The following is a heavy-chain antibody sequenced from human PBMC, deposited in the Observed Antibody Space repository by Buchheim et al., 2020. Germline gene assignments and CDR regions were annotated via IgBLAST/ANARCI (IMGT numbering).Heavy chain of an antibody. Sequence: EVQLLESEGGLVQPGGSLRLSCAASGFTFSSYATSWVRQAPGKGLEWVSTISGSDGRIYYADSVKGRFTISRDNSRNTLYLQMNSLRAEDTAVFYCAKAITAVVFTTFDYWGLGTL. CDR1: GFTFSSYA. J-gene: IGHJ4*02. D-gene: IGHD3-22*01. CDR3: AKAITAVVFTTFDY. CDR2: ISGSDGRI. V-gene: IGHV3-23*01.